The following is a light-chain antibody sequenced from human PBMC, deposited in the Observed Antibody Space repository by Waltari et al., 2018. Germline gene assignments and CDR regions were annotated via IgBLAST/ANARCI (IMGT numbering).Light chain of an antibody. CDR3: QQHGSSSLVT. Sequence: DIVLTPSPGTLSLYPGERAPLSCRASQSVSSYLAWYQQKPGQAPRLLIYGASSRATGIPDRFSCSGSGTDFTLTISRLDPGDFAVYYCQQHGSSSLVTFGPGTKVDIK. CDR2: GAS. J-gene: IGKJ3*01. V-gene: IGKV3-20*01. CDR1: QSVSSY.